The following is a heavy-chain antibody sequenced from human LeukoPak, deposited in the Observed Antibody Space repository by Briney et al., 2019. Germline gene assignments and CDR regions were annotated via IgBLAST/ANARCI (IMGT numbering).Heavy chain of an antibody. Sequence: HGASMQISCKGSGCCFINYWIGWVRRLPGRGREWMGMIFASDPQTIYSPSFQGQVTISADNSISTTYLQWSSLKASDTAMYFCARHGRTGCAGGRCYRSFHYYGMDVWGQGTTVTVSS. CDR1: GCCFINYW. CDR3: ARHGRTGCAGGRCYRSFHYYGMDV. D-gene: IGHD2-8*02. CDR2: IFASDPQT. V-gene: IGHV5-51*01. J-gene: IGHJ6*02.